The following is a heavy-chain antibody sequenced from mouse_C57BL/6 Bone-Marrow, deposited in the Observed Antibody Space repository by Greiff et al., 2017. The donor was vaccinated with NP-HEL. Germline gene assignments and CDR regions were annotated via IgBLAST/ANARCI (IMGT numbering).Heavy chain of an antibody. CDR2: IDPSDSYT. Sequence: VQLQQPGAELVMPGASVKLSCKASGYTFTSYWMHWVKQRPGQGLEWIGEIDPSDSYTNYNQKFKGKSTLTVDKSSSTAYMQLSSLTSEDSAVYYCARCDYGSSYERVLGYWGQGTTLTVSS. J-gene: IGHJ2*01. CDR1: GYTFTSYW. CDR3: ARCDYGSSYERVLGY. D-gene: IGHD1-1*01. V-gene: IGHV1-69*01.